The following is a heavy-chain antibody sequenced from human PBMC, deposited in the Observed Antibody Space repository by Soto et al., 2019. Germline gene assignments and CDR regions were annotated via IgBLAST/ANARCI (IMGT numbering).Heavy chain of an antibody. V-gene: IGHV4-39*01. Sequence: SETLSLTCTVSGGSIRSGSYYWGWIRQPPEKGLEWIAAIYDSGSTYYNPSLKSRAIISVDTSKNQFSLNLSSVTAADTAVYYCARQINYSGSGSPKGYYFDYWGLGTLVTVSS. CDR3: ARQINYSGSGSPKGYYFDY. CDR2: IYDSGST. J-gene: IGHJ4*02. CDR1: GGSIRSGSYY. D-gene: IGHD3-10*01.